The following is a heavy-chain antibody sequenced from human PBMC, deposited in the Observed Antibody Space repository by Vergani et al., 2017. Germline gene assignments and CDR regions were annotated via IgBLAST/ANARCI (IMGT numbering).Heavy chain of an antibody. CDR1: GDSIISRSYY. J-gene: IGHJ4*02. CDR2: IYYSGST. Sequence: QMQLQESGPGLVKASETLSLTCTVSGDSIISRSYYWSWIRQPPGKGLEWIGYIYYSGSTNYNPSLKSRVTISVDTSKNQFSLKLSSVTAADTAVYYCARALGELSYFDYWGQGTLVTVSS. D-gene: IGHD3-16*02. V-gene: IGHV4-61*01. CDR3: ARALGELSYFDY.